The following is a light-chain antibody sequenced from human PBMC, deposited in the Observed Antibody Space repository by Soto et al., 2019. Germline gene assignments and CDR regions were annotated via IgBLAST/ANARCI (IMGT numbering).Light chain of an antibody. V-gene: IGKV1-5*01. CDR2: DAS. J-gene: IGKJ1*01. Sequence: DIQMTQSPSTLSASLVDRVTITCRASQGISRWLAWYQQRPGKAPKLLIYDASTLHSGVSSRFSGSGSGTEFTLTISSLQPNDSATYYCQQYTTYWTFGQGTKVDI. CDR1: QGISRW. CDR3: QQYTTYWT.